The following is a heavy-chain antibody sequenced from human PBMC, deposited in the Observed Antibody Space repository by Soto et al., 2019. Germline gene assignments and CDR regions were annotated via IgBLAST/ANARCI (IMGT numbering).Heavy chain of an antibody. V-gene: IGHV3-30-3*01. CDR3: ARDNWNSF. CDR1: GFTFSSYA. J-gene: IGHJ4*02. D-gene: IGHD1-7*01. Sequence: GGSLRLSCAASGFTFSSYAMHWVRQAPGKGLEWVAVISYDGSNKYYADTVKGRFTISRDNSKNTLYLQMNSLRAEDTAVYCCARDNWNSFWGQGTLVTVSS. CDR2: ISYDGSNK.